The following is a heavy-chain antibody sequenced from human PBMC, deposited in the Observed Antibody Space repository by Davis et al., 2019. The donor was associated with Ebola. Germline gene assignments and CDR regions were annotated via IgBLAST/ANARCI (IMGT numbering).Heavy chain of an antibody. D-gene: IGHD3-10*01. CDR1: GYSFTSYW. CDR3: ARLGYYYGSGSYSNNWFDP. J-gene: IGHJ5*02. CDR2: IYPGDSDT. V-gene: IGHV5-51*01. Sequence: GESLKISCKGSGYSFTSYWIGWVRQLPGKGLEWKGIIYPGDSDTRYSPSFQGQVTISADKSISTAYLQWSSLKASDTAMYYCARLGYYYGSGSYSNNWFDPWGQGTLVTVSS.